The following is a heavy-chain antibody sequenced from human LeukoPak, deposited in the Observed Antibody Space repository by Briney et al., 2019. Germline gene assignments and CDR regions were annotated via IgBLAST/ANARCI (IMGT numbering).Heavy chain of an antibody. V-gene: IGHV4-34*01. CDR2: INHSGST. CDR1: GGSFSGYY. CDR3: ARGEVDFWSGSRPFDY. J-gene: IGHJ4*02. Sequence: SETLSLTCAVYGGSFSGYYWSWIRQPPGKGLEWIGEINHSGSTNYNPSLKSRVTISVDTSKNQFSLKLSSVTAADTAVYYCARGEVDFWSGSRPFDYWGQGTLVTVSS. D-gene: IGHD3-3*01.